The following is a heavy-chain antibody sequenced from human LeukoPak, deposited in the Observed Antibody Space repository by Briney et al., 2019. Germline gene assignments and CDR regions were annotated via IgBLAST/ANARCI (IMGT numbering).Heavy chain of an antibody. J-gene: IGHJ3*02. D-gene: IGHD3-22*01. CDR3: ARLEGGYDSRIDAFDI. Sequence: SQTLSLTCAISGDSVSSNNAAWNWIRQSPSRGLEWLGRTYYRSKWYNDYAVSVESRITINPDTSKNQFSLELNSVTPEDTAVYYCARLEGGYDSRIDAFDIWGQGTMVTVSS. CDR2: TYYRSKWYN. V-gene: IGHV6-1*01. CDR1: GDSVSSNNAA.